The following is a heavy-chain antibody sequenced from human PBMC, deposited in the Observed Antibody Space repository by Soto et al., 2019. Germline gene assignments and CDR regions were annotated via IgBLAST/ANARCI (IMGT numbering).Heavy chain of an antibody. J-gene: IGHJ4*02. D-gene: IGHD5-18*01. CDR3: ARAGDGRYRYGNYFDY. Sequence: PGESLKISCKGSGFSFTSYWIGWVRQMPGKGLEWMGIIYPGDSDTRYSPSFQGQVTISADKSISTAYPQWSSLKASDTAMYYCARAGDGRYRYGNYFDYWGQGTLVTVSS. V-gene: IGHV5-51*01. CDR2: IYPGDSDT. CDR1: GFSFTSYW.